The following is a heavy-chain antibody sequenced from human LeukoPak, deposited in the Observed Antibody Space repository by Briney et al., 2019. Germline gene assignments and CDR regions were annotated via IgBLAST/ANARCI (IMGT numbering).Heavy chain of an antibody. J-gene: IGHJ4*02. CDR1: GFTFSSYA. CDR3: AKDPIDYYDSSGYHFDY. CDR2: ISGSGGST. V-gene: IGHV3-23*01. D-gene: IGHD3-22*01. Sequence: PGGSLRLSCAASGFTFSSYAMSWVRQAPGKGLEWVSAISGSGGSTYYADSVKGRFTISRDSSKNTLYLQMNSLRAEDTAVYYCAKDPIDYYDSSGYHFDYWGQGTLVTVSS.